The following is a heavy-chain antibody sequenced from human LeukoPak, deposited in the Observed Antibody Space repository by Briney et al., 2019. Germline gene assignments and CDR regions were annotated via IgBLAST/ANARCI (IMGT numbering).Heavy chain of an antibody. V-gene: IGHV2-26*01. J-gene: IGHJ3*02. CDR2: IFSKDEK. D-gene: IGHD3-10*01. CDR1: CFSLSNARMG. Sequence: SGPVLVKPTETLTLTGTVSCFSLSNARMGVSWIRQPPGKALEWPAHIFSKDEKSYSTSLKSRLTISKDTSKCQVVLTMTNMDPVDTATYYCVRAPMVRGVLDAFDIWGQGTMVTVSS. CDR3: VRAPMVRGVLDAFDI.